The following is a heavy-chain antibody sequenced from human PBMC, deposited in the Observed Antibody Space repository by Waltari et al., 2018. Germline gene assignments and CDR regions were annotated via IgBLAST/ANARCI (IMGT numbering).Heavy chain of an antibody. J-gene: IGHJ5*02. CDR3: AREGRAVAGSWFAH. V-gene: IGHV1-18*04. CDR2: ISIYSGDT. D-gene: IGHD6-19*01. CDR1: GYTFANND. Sequence: QLVQSGAEVKRPGASVTVSCKTYGYTFANNDINWVRQAPGQGLEWVGWISIYSGDTKSALGFQNQATITTDTSTTTVFLELSGLRPDDTAVYYCAREGRAVAGSWFAHWGQGTPVTVS.